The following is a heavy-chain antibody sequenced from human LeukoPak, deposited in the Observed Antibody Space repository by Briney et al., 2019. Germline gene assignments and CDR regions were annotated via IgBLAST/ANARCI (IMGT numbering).Heavy chain of an antibody. D-gene: IGHD5-12*01. CDR1: GFTLSSYS. V-gene: IGHV3-21*01. J-gene: IGHJ4*02. CDR2: ISSSSSYI. CDR3: ASSGMVATYLDY. Sequence: GGSLRLSCAASGFTLSSYSMNWVRQAPGKGLEWVSSISSSSSYIYYADSVKGRFTISRDNAKNSLYLQMNSLRAEDTAVYYCASSGMVATYLDYWGQGTLVTVSS.